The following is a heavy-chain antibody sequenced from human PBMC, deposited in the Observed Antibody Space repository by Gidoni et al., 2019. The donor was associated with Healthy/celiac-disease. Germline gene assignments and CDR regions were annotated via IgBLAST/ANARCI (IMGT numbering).Heavy chain of an antibody. CDR3: ARYSSGQRYFDY. D-gene: IGHD6-19*01. CDR1: GFTFSSYE. J-gene: IGHJ4*02. CDR2: ISSSGSTI. Sequence: EVQLVESGGGLVQPGGSLRLSCAASGFTFSSYEMNWVRQAPGKGLEWVSYISSSGSTIYYADSVKGRFTISRDNAKNSLYLQMNSLRAEDTAVYYCARYSSGQRYFDYWGQGTLVTVSS. V-gene: IGHV3-48*03.